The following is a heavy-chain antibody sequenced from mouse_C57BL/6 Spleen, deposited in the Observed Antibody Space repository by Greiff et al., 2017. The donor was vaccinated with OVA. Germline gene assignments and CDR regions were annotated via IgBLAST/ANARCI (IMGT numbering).Heavy chain of an antibody. CDR1: GFTFSDYG. Sequence: EVKLMESGGGLVKPGGSLKLSCAASGFTFSDYGMHWVRQAPGKGLEWVAYISSGSSTIYYADTVKGRFTISRDNAKNTLFLQMTRLRSEDTAMYYSARHSNYFDYWGQGTTLTVSS. J-gene: IGHJ2*01. V-gene: IGHV5-17*01. CDR2: ISSGSSTI. CDR3: ARHSNYFDY. D-gene: IGHD2-5*01.